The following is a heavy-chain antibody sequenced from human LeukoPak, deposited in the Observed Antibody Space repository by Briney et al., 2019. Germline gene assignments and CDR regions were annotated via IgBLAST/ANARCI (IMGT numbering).Heavy chain of an antibody. Sequence: VASVKVSCKASGGTFSSYAISWVRQAPGQGLEWMGRIIPIFGTANYAQKFQGRVTITADESTSTAYMELSSLRSEDTAVYYCAVRFLEWLSRPYYYYYGMDVWGQGTTVTVSS. J-gene: IGHJ6*02. CDR2: IIPIFGTA. CDR1: GGTFSSYA. D-gene: IGHD3-3*01. V-gene: IGHV1-69*13. CDR3: AVRFLEWLSRPYYYYYGMDV.